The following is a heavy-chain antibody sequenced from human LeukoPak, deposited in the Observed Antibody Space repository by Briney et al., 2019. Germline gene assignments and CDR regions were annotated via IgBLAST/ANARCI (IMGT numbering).Heavy chain of an antibody. D-gene: IGHD2-15*01. CDR1: GFTFSSSA. J-gene: IGHJ5*02. Sequence: GGSLRLSCAASGFTFSSSAMSWVRQAPGKGLEWVSTISASGGSTYYAVSVKGRFTISRDDSENTLYLQMNSLRAEDTAVHYCAKGGGWFDPWGQGTPVTVSS. CDR3: AKGGGWFDP. CDR2: ISASGGST. V-gene: IGHV3-23*01.